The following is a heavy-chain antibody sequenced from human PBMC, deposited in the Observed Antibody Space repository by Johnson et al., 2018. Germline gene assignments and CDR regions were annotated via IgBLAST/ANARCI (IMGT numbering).Heavy chain of an antibody. V-gene: IGHV3-13*01. J-gene: IGHJ6*03. D-gene: IGHD1-1*01. CDR3: ARAGWHDDVGKVSDYYYYMDV. Sequence: EVQLVESGGGLVQPGGSLSLSCAASGFTFSDYDIHWFRQATGQGLEWVSGIGTTADTFYSDSVKGRFTISRENAKNSWYLQMNSLGAWDTAVYYCARAGWHDDVGKVSDYYYYMDVWGKGTTVTVSS. CDR2: IGTTADT. CDR1: GFTFSDYD.